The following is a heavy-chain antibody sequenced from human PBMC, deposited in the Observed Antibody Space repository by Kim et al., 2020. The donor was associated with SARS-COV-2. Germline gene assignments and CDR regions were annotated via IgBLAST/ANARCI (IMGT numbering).Heavy chain of an antibody. CDR2: ISAYNGNT. CDR3: ARETDWGYFDL. V-gene: IGHV1-18*01. CDR1: GYSFKRSV. D-gene: IGHD3-16*01. Sequence: ASVKVSCKASGYSFKRSVITWVQQAPGQGLEWMGWISAYNGNTKFAQNFLGRLTMTTDTATSTAYMELSDLRSDDTAIIYCARETDWGYFDLWGQGSLVTVSS. J-gene: IGHJ4*02.